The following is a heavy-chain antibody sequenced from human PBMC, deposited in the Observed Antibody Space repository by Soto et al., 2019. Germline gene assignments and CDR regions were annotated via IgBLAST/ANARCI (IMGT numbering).Heavy chain of an antibody. CDR1: SFTFIDFY. D-gene: IGHD2-8*01. CDR2: INAKNGGT. V-gene: IGHV1-2*02. J-gene: IGHJ4*02. CDR3: ARSHCTDGICYPEVIPS. Sequence: QVELVQSGTEVKKPGASVKVSCEASSFTFIDFYIHWLRQAPGQGLEWMGWINAKNGGTRYAEKFQDRVTLTRYRSVRTADLELQRLRSDDTAVYYCARSHCTDGICYPEVIPSWGQGTLVTVS.